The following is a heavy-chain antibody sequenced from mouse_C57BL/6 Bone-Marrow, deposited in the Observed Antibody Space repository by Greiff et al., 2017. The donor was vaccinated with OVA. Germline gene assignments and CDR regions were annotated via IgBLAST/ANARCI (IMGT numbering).Heavy chain of an antibody. Sequence: QVQLKQSGAELARPGASVKLSCKASGYTFTSYGISWVKQRTGQGLEWIGEIYPRSGNTYYNAKFKGKATLTADKSSSTAYMELLSLTSEDSAVYFCAKPSNWDSVFAYWGQGTLVTVSA. CDR2: IYPRSGNT. D-gene: IGHD4-1*01. CDR1: GYTFTSYG. CDR3: AKPSNWDSVFAY. V-gene: IGHV1-81*01. J-gene: IGHJ3*01.